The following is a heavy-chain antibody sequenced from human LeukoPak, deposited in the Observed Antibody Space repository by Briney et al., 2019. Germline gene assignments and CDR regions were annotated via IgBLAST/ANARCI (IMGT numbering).Heavy chain of an antibody. V-gene: IGHV1-18*01. CDR1: CYKFTGYG. CDR2: VSGIDGNT. D-gene: IGHD3-10*01. J-gene: IGHJ4*02. CDR3: ARPGSDRARGWGYFDS. Sequence: ASVEVSCKASCYKFTGYGFNWVRPAPGQRLEWMGWVSGIDGNTKYARNLQGRVTMTRDTSTSTAFMELRSLTSDDTAIYYCARPGSDRARGWGYFDSWGKGTLVTVSS.